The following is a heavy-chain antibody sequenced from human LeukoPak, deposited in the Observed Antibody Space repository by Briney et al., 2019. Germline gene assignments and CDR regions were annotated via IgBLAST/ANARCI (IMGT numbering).Heavy chain of an antibody. CDR3: ARQQWLVHSQGTYYFDY. Sequence: ASVKVSCEASGYTFTSYGISWVRQAPGQGFEWMGWISAYNGNTNYAQKLQGRVTMTTDTSTSIAYMELRSLRSDDTAVYYCARQQWLVHSQGTYYFDYWGQGTLVTVSS. V-gene: IGHV1-18*01. J-gene: IGHJ4*02. CDR2: ISAYNGNT. CDR1: GYTFTSYG. D-gene: IGHD6-19*01.